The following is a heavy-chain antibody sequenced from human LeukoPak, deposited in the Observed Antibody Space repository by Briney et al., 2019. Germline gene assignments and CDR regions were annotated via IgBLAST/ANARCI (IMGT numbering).Heavy chain of an antibody. J-gene: IGHJ4*02. D-gene: IGHD2-2*01. CDR3: ARDHCSSTSCYDFDY. V-gene: IGHV1-46*01. Sequence: ASVKVSCKASGYTFSNYNIHWVRQAPGQGLEWMGIVNPSGGSTSYAQKFQGRVTMTRDMSTSTVYMELSSLRSEDTAVYYCARDHCSSTSCYDFDYWGQGTLVTVSS. CDR2: VNPSGGST. CDR1: GYTFSNYN.